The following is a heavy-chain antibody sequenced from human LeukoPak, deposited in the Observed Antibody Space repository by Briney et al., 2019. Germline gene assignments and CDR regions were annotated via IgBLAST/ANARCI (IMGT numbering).Heavy chain of an antibody. CDR1: GFTFSTYG. D-gene: IGHD2-15*01. CDR3: TTVASVVVVADTSLPFDY. Sequence: PGGSLRLSCAASGFTFSTYGMSWVRQAPGKGLEWVGRIKSKTDGGTTDYAAPVKGRFTISRDDSKNTLYLQMNSLKTEDTAVYYCTTVASVVVVADTSLPFDYWGQGTLVTVSS. V-gene: IGHV3-15*01. J-gene: IGHJ4*02. CDR2: IKSKTDGGTT.